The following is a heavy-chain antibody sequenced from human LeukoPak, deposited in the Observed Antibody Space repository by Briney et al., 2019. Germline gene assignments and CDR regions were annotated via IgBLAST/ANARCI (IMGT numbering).Heavy chain of an antibody. D-gene: IGHD3-16*01. CDR3: AKDVAYTFDY. CDR1: GFTFNSYA. CDR2: ISGSGGST. V-gene: IGHV3-23*01. J-gene: IGHJ4*02. Sequence: GGSLRLSCAASGFTFNSYAMSWVRQAPGKGLEWVSAISGSGGSTNYADSVKGRFTISRENSKNTLYLQMNSLRTEDTAVYYCAKDVAYTFDYWGQGTPVTVSS.